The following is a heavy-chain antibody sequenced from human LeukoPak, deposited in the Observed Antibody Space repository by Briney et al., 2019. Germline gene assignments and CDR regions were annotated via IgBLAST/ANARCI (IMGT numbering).Heavy chain of an antibody. CDR2: IYYSGST. CDR1: GGSISSSSYY. Sequence: SETLSLTCTVSGGSISSSSYYWGWIRQPPGKGLEWIGSIYYSGSTYYNPSLKSRVTISVDTSKNQFSLKLSSVTAADTAVYYCARYYDFWSGYFDYWAREPWSPSPQ. V-gene: IGHV4-39*07. J-gene: IGHJ4*02. CDR3: ARYYDFWSGYFDY. D-gene: IGHD3-3*01.